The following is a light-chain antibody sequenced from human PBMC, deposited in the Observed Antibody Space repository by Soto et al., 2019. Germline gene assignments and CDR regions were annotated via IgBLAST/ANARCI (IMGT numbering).Light chain of an antibody. J-gene: IGLJ2*01. CDR1: SNDVGGYDH. CDR3: SSYTGSSTRL. CDR2: EVN. V-gene: IGLV2-14*01. Sequence: QSVLTQPASVSGSPGQSITISCTGTSNDVGGYDHVSWYQQHPGKAPKVMIYEVNNRPSGVSNRFSGSKSGNTASLTISRLQSEDEADYYCSSYTGSSTRLFGGGTKVTVL.